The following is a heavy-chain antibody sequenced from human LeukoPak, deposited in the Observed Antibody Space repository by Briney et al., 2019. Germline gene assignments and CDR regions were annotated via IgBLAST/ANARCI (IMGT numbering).Heavy chain of an antibody. J-gene: IGHJ4*02. D-gene: IGHD2-2*01. CDR3: ARHKLGYCSSTSCYPTLDY. CDR2: ISSSSSYI. CDR1: GFTFSSYS. V-gene: IGHV3-21*01. Sequence: GGSLRLSCAASGFTFSSYSMNWVRQAPGKGLEWVSSISSSSSYIYYADSVKGRFTISRDNAKNSLYLQMNSLRAEDMAVYYCARHKLGYCSSTSCYPTLDYWGQGTLVTVSS.